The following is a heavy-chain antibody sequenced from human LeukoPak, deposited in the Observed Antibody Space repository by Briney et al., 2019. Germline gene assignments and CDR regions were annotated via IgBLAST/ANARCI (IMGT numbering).Heavy chain of an antibody. J-gene: IGHJ3*02. CDR2: IIPIFGTA. V-gene: IGHV1-69*05. CDR3: ASGMDWNDDRLAFDI. D-gene: IGHD1-1*01. Sequence: ASVKVSCKASGGTFSSYAISWVRQAPGQGLEWMGGIIPIFGTANYAQKFQGRVTITTDESTSTAYMELSSLRSEDTAVYYCASGMDWNDDRLAFDIWGQGTMVTVSS. CDR1: GGTFSSYA.